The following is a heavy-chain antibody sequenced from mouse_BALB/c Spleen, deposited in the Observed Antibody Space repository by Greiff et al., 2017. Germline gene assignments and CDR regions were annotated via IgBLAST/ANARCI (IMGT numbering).Heavy chain of an antibody. CDR3: ARGVTGTGFAY. V-gene: IGHV1-9*01. Sequence: QVQLQQSGAELMKPGASVKISCKATGYTFSSYWIEWVKQRPGHGLEWIGEILPGSGSTNYNEKFKGKATFTADTSSNTAYMQLSSLTSEDSAVYYCARGVTGTGFAYWGQGTLVTVSA. J-gene: IGHJ3*01. CDR1: GYTFSSYW. CDR2: ILPGSGST. D-gene: IGHD4-1*01.